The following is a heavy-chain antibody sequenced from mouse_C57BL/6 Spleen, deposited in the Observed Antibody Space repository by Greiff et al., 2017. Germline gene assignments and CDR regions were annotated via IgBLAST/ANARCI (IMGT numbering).Heavy chain of an antibody. Sequence: QVQLQQSGAELMKPGASVKLSCKATGYTFTGYWIEWVKQRPGHGLEWIGEILPGSGSTNYNEKFKGKATFTADTSSNTAYMQLSSLTTEDSAIYYCARRFSYYGSSPAWFAYWGQGTLVTVSA. J-gene: IGHJ3*01. V-gene: IGHV1-9*01. CDR2: ILPGSGST. CDR1: GYTFTGYW. D-gene: IGHD1-1*01. CDR3: ARRFSYYGSSPAWFAY.